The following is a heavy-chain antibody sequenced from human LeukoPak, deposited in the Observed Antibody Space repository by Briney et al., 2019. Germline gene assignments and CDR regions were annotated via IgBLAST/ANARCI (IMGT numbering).Heavy chain of an antibody. CDR1: GYTFTGYY. J-gene: IGHJ4*02. V-gene: IGHV1-2*02. CDR2: ISPNSGGT. CDR3: ARVNPVDSTSCYHY. Sequence: GASVKVSCKASGYTFTGYYMHWVRQAPGQGLEWMGWISPNSGGTNYAQKFQGRVTMTRDTSISTAYMELSRLRSDDTAVYYCARVNPVDSTSCYHYWGQGTLVTVSS. D-gene: IGHD2-2*01.